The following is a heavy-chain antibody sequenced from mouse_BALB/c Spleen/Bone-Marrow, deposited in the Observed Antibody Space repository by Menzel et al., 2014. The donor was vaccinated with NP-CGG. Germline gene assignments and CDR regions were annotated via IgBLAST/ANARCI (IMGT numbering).Heavy chain of an antibody. CDR1: GFTLTDYY. J-gene: IGHJ3*01. CDR2: IRNKANGYTT. D-gene: IGHD3-1*01. CDR3: ARDSSGYVRFAY. V-gene: IGHV7-3*02. Sequence: EVKLVESGGGLVQPGGSLRLSCATSGFTLTDYYMSWVRQPPGKALEWLGFIRNKANGYTTEYSASVKGRFTISRDNSQSILYLQMNTLRAEDSATYYCARDSSGYVRFAYWGQGTLVTVSA.